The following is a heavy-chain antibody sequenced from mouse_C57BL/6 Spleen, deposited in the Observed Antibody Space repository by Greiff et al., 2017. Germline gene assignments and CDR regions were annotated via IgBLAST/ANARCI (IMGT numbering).Heavy chain of an antibody. V-gene: IGHV1-22*01. J-gene: IGHJ4*01. CDR3: ARGPYAMDY. CDR1: GYTFTDYN. CDR2: INPNNGGT. Sequence: EVQLQQSGPELVKPGASVKMSCKASGYTFTDYNMHWVKQSHGKSLEWIGYINPNNGGTSYNQKFKGKATLTVNKSSSTAYMQLSSLTSEDSAVYYCARGPYAMDYWGQGTSVTVSS.